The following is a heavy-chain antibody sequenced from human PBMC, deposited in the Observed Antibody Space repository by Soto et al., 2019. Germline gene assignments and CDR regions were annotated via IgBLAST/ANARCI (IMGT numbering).Heavy chain of an antibody. J-gene: IGHJ4*02. CDR2: INAYNGNT. CDR3: ARDPVAGTYFDY. D-gene: IGHD6-19*01. V-gene: IGHV1-18*01. CDR1: GYTFTTYG. Sequence: ASVKVSCKASGYTFTTYGISWVRQAPGQGLEWMGWINAYNGNTNYAQKLRGRVTMTTDTSTSTAYMELRSLRSDDTAVYYCARDPVAGTYFDYWGQGTLVTVSS.